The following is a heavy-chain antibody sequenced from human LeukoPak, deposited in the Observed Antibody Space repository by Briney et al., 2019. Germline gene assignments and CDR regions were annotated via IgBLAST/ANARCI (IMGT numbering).Heavy chain of an antibody. V-gene: IGHV3-23*01. CDR1: GFTFSSYA. Sequence: GGSLRLSCAASGFTFSSYAMTWVRQAPGKGLEWVSAISGGGTSTYYADSVKGRFTTSRDNSKNTLYLQMNSLRAEDTAVYYCARDTRPYYDFWSGYYLDYWGQGTLVTVSS. D-gene: IGHD3-3*01. CDR3: ARDTRPYYDFWSGYYLDY. CDR2: ISGGGTST. J-gene: IGHJ4*02.